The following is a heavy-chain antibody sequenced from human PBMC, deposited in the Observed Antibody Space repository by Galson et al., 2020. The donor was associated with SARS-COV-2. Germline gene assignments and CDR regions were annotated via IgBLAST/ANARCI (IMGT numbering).Heavy chain of an antibody. J-gene: IGHJ3*02. CDR2: ISGDNEKT. V-gene: IGHV1-18*01. D-gene: IGHD2-15*01. CDR3: TRDLLLVLDAFDI. Sequence: ASVKVSCKASGYTFTTYGVTWVRQAPGQGLEWIGWISGDNEKTSLAQKFQDRVSMTTDTSTSTAYMELRSLRSDDTAVYYCTRDLLLVLDAFDIWGQGTAVIVSS. CDR1: GYTFTTYG.